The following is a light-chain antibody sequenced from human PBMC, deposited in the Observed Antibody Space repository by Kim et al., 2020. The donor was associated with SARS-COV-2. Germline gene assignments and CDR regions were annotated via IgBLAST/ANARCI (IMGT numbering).Light chain of an antibody. CDR2: GAS. Sequence: PWERATLSCRASQSISSEFLAWYQQISGQPPRLLIFGASNRAAGIPDRFSGGGSGTDFTLTITRLEPADSGVYYCQQYTTSPPAYTFGQGTKLEI. CDR1: QSISSEF. J-gene: IGKJ2*01. V-gene: IGKV3-20*01. CDR3: QQYTTSPPAYT.